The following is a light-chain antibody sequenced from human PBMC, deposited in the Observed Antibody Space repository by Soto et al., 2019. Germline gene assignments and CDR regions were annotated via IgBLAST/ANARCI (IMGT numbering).Light chain of an antibody. V-gene: IGLV2-8*01. CDR3: TSYADGDNWV. J-gene: IGLJ3*02. CDR2: EVT. Sequence: QSALTQPPSASGSPGQSVAISCTGTSSDVGRYNYVSWYQHHPGKAPKLMIFEVTKRPSGVPDRFSGSKSGNTASLTVSGLQAEDEADYYCTSYADGDNWVFGGGTKLTVL. CDR1: SSDVGRYNY.